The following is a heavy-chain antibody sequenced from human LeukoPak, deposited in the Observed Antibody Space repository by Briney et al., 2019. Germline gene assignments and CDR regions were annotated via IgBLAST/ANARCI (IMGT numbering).Heavy chain of an antibody. CDR1: GFTFDDYV. V-gene: IGHV3-9*01. J-gene: IGHJ6*02. D-gene: IGHD2-2*01. CDR2: ISRDSANI. CDR3: ARDFCTGCSYYFYGMDV. Sequence: SLRLSCAASGFTFDDYVMHWVRQAPGRGLEWVSGISRDSANIGYADSVKGRFTISRDNAKNSLYLQMNSLTTEDTALYYCARDFCTGCSYYFYGMDVWGRGTTVTVSS.